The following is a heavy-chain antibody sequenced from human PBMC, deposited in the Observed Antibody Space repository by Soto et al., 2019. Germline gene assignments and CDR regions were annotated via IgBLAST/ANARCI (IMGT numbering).Heavy chain of an antibody. Sequence: ASVKVSCKASGYTFSAYGISWVRQAPGQGLEWLGWISVYNGNTNYAQKLQGRVTLTTDTSTATAYMELSSLRSDDTAVYYCARVGATTASNDYWGQGTLVTVSS. J-gene: IGHJ4*02. V-gene: IGHV1-18*01. D-gene: IGHD1-26*01. CDR1: GYTFSAYG. CDR2: ISVYNGNT. CDR3: ARVGATTASNDY.